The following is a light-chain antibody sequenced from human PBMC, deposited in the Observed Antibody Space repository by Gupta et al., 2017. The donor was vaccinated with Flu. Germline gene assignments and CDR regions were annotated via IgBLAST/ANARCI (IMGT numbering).Light chain of an antibody. CDR1: NSNTGAGYD. J-gene: IGLJ1*01. Sequence: QSVLTQPPSVSGAPGQRITISCTGTNSNTGAGYDVNWYQQLPGKAPKLLIHGNSNRRAGVPDRFSGSKSGTTAFLTISGLQAEEEADYYCQSLDSSLSGSRVFGDGTKVTVL. CDR2: GNS. CDR3: QSLDSSLSGSRV. V-gene: IGLV1-40*01.